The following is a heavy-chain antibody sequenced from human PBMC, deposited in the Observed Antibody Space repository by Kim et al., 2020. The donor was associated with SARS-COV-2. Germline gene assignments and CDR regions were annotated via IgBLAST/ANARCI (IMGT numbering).Heavy chain of an antibody. CDR3: ARVFFYPGSAYTFDF. Sequence: ASVKVSCKASGYTFTGYYIHWVRQAPGQGLEWMGWINPNSGGTNYAQKFQGRVTMTMDTSISTAYMELSRLRSDDTAVYYCARVFFYPGSAYTFDFWGQGTLVTVS. V-gene: IGHV1-2*02. CDR1: GYTFTGYY. CDR2: INPNSGGT. J-gene: IGHJ5*01. D-gene: IGHD3-16*01.